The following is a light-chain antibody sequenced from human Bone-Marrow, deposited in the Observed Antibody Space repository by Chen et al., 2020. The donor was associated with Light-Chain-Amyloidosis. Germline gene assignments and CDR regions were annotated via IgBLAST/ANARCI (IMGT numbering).Light chain of an antibody. J-gene: IGKJ3*01. V-gene: IGKV1-33*01. CDR3: QQYETLPFT. CDR1: QDIINY. CDR2: DAS. Sequence: DIQMTQSPSSLSASVGHRVTITCRASQDIINYLVWYQQKPGKAPKLLIYDASNLETGVPSRFSGSGSETDFTFTISSLQPEDIATYYCQQYETLPFTFGPGTKVDIK.